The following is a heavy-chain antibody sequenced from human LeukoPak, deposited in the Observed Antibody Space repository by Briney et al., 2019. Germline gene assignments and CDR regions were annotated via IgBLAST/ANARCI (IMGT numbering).Heavy chain of an antibody. Sequence: SQTLSLTCTVSGGSINSGDYYWSWIRQHPGKGLEWIGYIYHTGSTYYNPSLRSRLTLSVDTSKNQFSLKLSSVTAADTAVYFCARDPSGYGPFDHWGQGTLVTASS. V-gene: IGHV4-31*03. D-gene: IGHD5-12*01. CDR2: IYHTGST. CDR3: ARDPSGYGPFDH. J-gene: IGHJ4*02. CDR1: GGSINSGDYY.